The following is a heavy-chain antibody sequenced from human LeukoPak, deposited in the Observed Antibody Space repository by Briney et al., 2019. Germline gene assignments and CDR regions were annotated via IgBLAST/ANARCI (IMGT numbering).Heavy chain of an antibody. CDR2: ISNNGGYT. V-gene: IGHV3-23*01. CDR1: GFTFSSYW. D-gene: IGHD2-15*01. J-gene: IGHJ4*02. CDR3: AKQLGYCSDGSCYFPY. Sequence: PGGSLRLSCAASGFTFSSYWMHWVRQAPGKGLVWVSAISNNGGYTYYADSVQGRLTISRDNSKSTLCLQMNSLRAEDTAVYYCAKQLGYCSDGSCYFPYWGQGTLVTVSS.